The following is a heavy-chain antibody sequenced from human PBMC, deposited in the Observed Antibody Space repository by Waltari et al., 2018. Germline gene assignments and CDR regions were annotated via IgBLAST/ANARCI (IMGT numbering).Heavy chain of an antibody. CDR2: ISYDGSNK. J-gene: IGHJ4*02. Sequence: QVQLVESGGGVVQPGMSLRLSCAASGFTFSSYAMHWVRQAPGKGLEWVAVISYDGSNKYYADSGEGRLSSVRDNAKNTLYLQMNSRRAEDTAVYYCAREGDSGYQDAYYFDYWGQGTLVTVSS. CDR3: AREGDSGYQDAYYFDY. CDR1: GFTFSSYA. D-gene: IGHD5-12*01. V-gene: IGHV3-30*16.